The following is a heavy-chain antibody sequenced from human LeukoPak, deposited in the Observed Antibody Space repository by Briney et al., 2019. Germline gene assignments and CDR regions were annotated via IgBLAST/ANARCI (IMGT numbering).Heavy chain of an antibody. CDR3: AKEGFVPNYDYVWGSYRYTGSYFDY. Sequence: GGSLRLSCAASGFTFSSYAMSWVRQAPGKGLEWVSGISGSGGSTYYADSVKGRFTISRDNSKNTLYLQMNSLRAEDTAVYYCAKEGFVPNYDYVWGSYRYTGSYFDYWGQGTLVTVSS. D-gene: IGHD3-16*02. CDR1: GFTFSSYA. J-gene: IGHJ4*02. CDR2: ISGSGGST. V-gene: IGHV3-23*01.